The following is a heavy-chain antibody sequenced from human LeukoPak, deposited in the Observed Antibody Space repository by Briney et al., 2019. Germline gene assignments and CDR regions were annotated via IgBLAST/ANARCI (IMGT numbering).Heavy chain of an antibody. V-gene: IGHV3-20*04. CDR1: RFTFDEYG. CDR2: INWNGGST. D-gene: IGHD1-26*01. Sequence: PGGSLRLSCAASRFTFDEYGMSWVRQTAGKGLEWVSGINWNGGSTGYADSVKGRFTISRDNAKNSLYLQMNSLRAEDTAVYYCARGVVWWELLYYYMDVWGKGTTVTISS. J-gene: IGHJ6*03. CDR3: ARGVVWWELLYYYMDV.